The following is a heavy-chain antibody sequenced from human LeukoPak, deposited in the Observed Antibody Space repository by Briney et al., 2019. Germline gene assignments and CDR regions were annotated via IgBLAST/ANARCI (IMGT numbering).Heavy chain of an antibody. J-gene: IGHJ3*02. V-gene: IGHV4-34*01. CDR1: GGSFSGYY. CDR3: ARGLTYYYDSSGYYQEDDAFDI. Sequence: PSETLSLTCAVYGGSFSGYYWSWTRQPPGKGLEWIGEINHSGSTNYNPSLKSRVTISVDTSKNQFSLKLSSVTAADTAVYYCARGLTYYYDSSGYYQEDDAFDIWGQGTMVTVSS. D-gene: IGHD3-22*01. CDR2: INHSGST.